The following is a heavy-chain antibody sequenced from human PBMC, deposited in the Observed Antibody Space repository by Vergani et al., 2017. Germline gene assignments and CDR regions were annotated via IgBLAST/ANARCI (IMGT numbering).Heavy chain of an antibody. V-gene: IGHV5-51*03. D-gene: IGHD6-13*01. CDR3: AREGSIAAAGYNWFDP. J-gene: IGHJ5*02. CDR2: IYPGDSDT. Sequence: EVQLVQSGAEVKKPGESLKISCKGSGYSFTSYWIGWVRQMPGKGLEWMGIIYPGDSDTRYSPSVQGQVTISADTSLSPAYLQWSSLKASETAMYYCAREGSIAAAGYNWFDPWGQGTLVTVSS. CDR1: GYSFTSYW.